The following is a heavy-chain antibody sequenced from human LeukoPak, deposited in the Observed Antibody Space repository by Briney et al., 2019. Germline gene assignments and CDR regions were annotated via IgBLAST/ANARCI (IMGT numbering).Heavy chain of an antibody. CDR3: ARSGWTNWFDP. D-gene: IGHD2-8*01. CDR1: GLTYTNSS. J-gene: IGHJ5*02. V-gene: IGHV3-21*01. CDR2: ISSRRNYV. Sequence: GGSLRLSCAASGLTYTNSSMNWVRQAPGKGLEWVSPISSRRNYVYYADSVRGRFTVSRDNAKNSLYLQMDSLRAVDTAVYYCARSGWTNWFDPWGLGTLVTVSS.